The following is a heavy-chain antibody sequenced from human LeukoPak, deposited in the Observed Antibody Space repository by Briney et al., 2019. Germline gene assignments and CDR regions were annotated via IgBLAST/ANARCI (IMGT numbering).Heavy chain of an antibody. Sequence: PGGSLRLSCAASGFTFSSYAMSWVRQAPGKGLEWVSAISGSGGSTYYADSAKGRFTISRDNSKNTLYLQMNSLRAEDTAVYYCAKGTPIAVAGTGVWFDYWGQGTLVTVSS. J-gene: IGHJ4*02. CDR2: ISGSGGST. D-gene: IGHD6-19*01. V-gene: IGHV3-23*01. CDR1: GFTFSSYA. CDR3: AKGTPIAVAGTGVWFDY.